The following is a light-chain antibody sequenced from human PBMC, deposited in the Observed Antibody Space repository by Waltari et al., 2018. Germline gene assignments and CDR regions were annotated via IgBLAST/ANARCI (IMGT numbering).Light chain of an antibody. CDR3: QALGTGAWV. CDR1: ILGNKS. J-gene: IGLJ3*02. CDR2: QDT. V-gene: IGLV3-1*01. Sequence: SYELTQPPSVSVSPGQTASIPCSGDILGNKSASWYQQKPGQSPLLVIYQDTKRPPEIPERFSGSKSANAATLTITGTQAMDEADYYCQALGTGAWVFGGGTKLTVL.